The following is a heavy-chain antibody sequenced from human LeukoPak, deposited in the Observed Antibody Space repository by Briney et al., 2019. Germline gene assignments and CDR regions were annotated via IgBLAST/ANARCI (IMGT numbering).Heavy chain of an antibody. V-gene: IGHV3-66*01. J-gene: IGHJ4*02. Sequence: GGSLRLSCAASGFTVSSNYMSWVRQAPGKGLEWVSVIYSGGSTYYAYSVKGRFTISRDNSKNTLYLQMNSLRAEDTAVYYCARDAGDRGGFDYWGQGTLVTVSS. D-gene: IGHD7-27*01. CDR1: GFTVSSNY. CDR2: IYSGGST. CDR3: ARDAGDRGGFDY.